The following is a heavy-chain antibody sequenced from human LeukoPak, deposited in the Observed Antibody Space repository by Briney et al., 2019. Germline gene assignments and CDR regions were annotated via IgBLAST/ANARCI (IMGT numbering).Heavy chain of an antibody. J-gene: IGHJ4*02. D-gene: IGHD1-26*01. CDR2: IHHSGST. V-gene: IGHV4-4*02. CDR1: GGSISSSNW. Sequence: SGTLSLTCAVSGGSISSSNWWSWVRQAPGQGLEWIGEIHHSGSTNYNPSLKSRVTISVDTSKNQFSLKLSSVTAADTAVYYCARDFSGYSDYWGQGTLVTVSS. CDR3: ARDFSGYSDY.